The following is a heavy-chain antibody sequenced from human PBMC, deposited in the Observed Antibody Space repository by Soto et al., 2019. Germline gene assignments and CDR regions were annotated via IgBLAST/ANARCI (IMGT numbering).Heavy chain of an antibody. J-gene: IGHJ6*02. CDR1: GFTFGSYS. CDR2: ISSSSSYI. D-gene: IGHD6-13*01. Sequence: GGSLRLSGAASGFTFGSYSMNWVRQAPGKGLEWVSSISSSSSYIYYADSVKGRFTISSDNAKNSLYLQMNSLRAEDTAVYYCAREMAAAGTGYYYYGMDFWGQGTTVTVSS. CDR3: AREMAAAGTGYYYYGMDF. V-gene: IGHV3-21*01.